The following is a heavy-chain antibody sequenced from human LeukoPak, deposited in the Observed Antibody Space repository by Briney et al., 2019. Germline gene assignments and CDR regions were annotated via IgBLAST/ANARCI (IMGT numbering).Heavy chain of an antibody. Sequence: SVKVSCKASGGTFSSYAISWVRQAPGQGLEWMGGIIPIFGTANYAQKFQGRVTMTRDTSTSTVYMELSSPRSEDTAVYYCARALVRRSASINYGDPGYWGQGTLVTVSS. V-gene: IGHV1-69*05. J-gene: IGHJ4*02. CDR2: IIPIFGTA. CDR1: GGTFSSYA. D-gene: IGHD4-17*01. CDR3: ARALVRRSASINYGDPGY.